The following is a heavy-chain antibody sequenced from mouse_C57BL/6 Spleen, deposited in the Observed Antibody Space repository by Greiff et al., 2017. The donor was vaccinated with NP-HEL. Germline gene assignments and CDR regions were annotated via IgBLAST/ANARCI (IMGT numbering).Heavy chain of an antibody. V-gene: IGHV1-22*01. Sequence: EVHLVESGPELVKPGASVKMSCKASGYTFTDYNMHWVKQSHGKSLEWIGYINPNNGGTSYNQKFKGKATLTVNKSSSTAYMELRSLTSEDSAVYYCASRGNYYGSSPYFDVWGTGTTVTVSS. CDR3: ASRGNYYGSSPYFDV. D-gene: IGHD1-1*01. CDR1: GYTFTDYN. CDR2: INPNNGGT. J-gene: IGHJ1*03.